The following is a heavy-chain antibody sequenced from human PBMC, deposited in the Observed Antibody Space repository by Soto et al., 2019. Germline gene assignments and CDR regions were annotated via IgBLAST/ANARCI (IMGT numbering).Heavy chain of an antibody. CDR1: XXXFPSYX. CDR2: ISAYNGNT. J-gene: IGHJ4*02. Sequence: QVQLVQSGAEVKKPGASVKVSCXXXXXXFPSYXISWXXQAPGQGLEWMGWISAYNGNTNYAQKLQGRVAMTTDTSTSTAYMELRSLRXXXXXXXXXXXXAPXIAAQDDYWGQGTLVTVSS. D-gene: IGHD6-13*01. V-gene: IGHV1-18*01. CDR3: XXXAPXIAAQDDY.